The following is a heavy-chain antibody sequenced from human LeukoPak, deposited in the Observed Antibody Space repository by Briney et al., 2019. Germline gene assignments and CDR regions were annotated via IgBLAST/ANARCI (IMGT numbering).Heavy chain of an antibody. CDR1: GFTFSSYG. Sequence: GGSLRLSCAASGFTFSSYGMHWVRQAPGMGLEWVAVIWYDGSNKYYADSVKGRFTISRDNSKNTLYLQMNSLRAEDTAVYYCARDTGGYYMDVWGKGTTVTVSS. J-gene: IGHJ6*03. CDR2: IWYDGSNK. D-gene: IGHD3-10*01. V-gene: IGHV3-33*01. CDR3: ARDTGGYYMDV.